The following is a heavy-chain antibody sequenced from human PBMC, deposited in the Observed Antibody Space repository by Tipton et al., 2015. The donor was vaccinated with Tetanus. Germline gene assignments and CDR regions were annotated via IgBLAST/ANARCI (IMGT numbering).Heavy chain of an antibody. J-gene: IGHJ4*02. CDR1: GFTLSRYT. Sequence: SLRLSCAASGFTLSRYTLNWVRQAPGKGLEWVSGIGGSGSSTYYAASVQGRVTISRDNSKNTLYLQMHSLKVEDTAVYYCAKTKRGYSYGTYDNWGQGILVTVSS. D-gene: IGHD5-18*01. CDR2: IGGSGSST. V-gene: IGHV3-23*01. CDR3: AKTKRGYSYGTYDN.